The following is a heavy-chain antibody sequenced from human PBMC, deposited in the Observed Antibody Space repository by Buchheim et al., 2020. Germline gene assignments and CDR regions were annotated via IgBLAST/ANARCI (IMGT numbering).Heavy chain of an antibody. CDR2: IYNTGRT. V-gene: IGHV4-31*03. CDR3: ARDHSGSRLFDY. CDR1: GGSISSGGYY. D-gene: IGHD1-26*01. Sequence: QVQLQESGPGLVKPSQTLSLTCTVSGGSISSGGYYWSWIRQHPGRGLEWIGNIYNTGRTYCNPSLKSRVTISVDTSKDQFSLKLNSVTATDTAVYYCARDHSGSRLFDYWGQGTL. J-gene: IGHJ4*02.